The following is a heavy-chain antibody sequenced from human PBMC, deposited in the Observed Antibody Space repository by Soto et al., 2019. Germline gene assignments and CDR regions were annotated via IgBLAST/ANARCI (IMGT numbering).Heavy chain of an antibody. CDR3: AKERRPGMVPFGVDP. CDR1: GFTFSSYG. V-gene: IGHV3-30*18. J-gene: IGHJ5*02. Sequence: QVQLVESGGGVVQPGRSLRLSCAASGFTFSSYGMHWVRQAPGKGLEWVAVISYDGSNKYYADSVKGRFTISRDNSKNTLYLQMNSLRAEDTAVYYCAKERRPGMVPFGVDPWGQGTLVTVSS. D-gene: IGHD5-18*01. CDR2: ISYDGSNK.